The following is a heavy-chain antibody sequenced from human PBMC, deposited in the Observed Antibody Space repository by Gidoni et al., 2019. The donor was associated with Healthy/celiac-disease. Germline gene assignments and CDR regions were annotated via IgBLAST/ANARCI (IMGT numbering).Heavy chain of an antibody. CDR2: INHSGST. CDR3: ARERRIWFRELFHRWFDP. V-gene: IGHV4-34*01. Sequence: QVQLQQWGAGLLKPSETLSLTCAVYGGSFSGYYWSWIRQPPGKGLEWIGEINHSGSTNYNPSLKSRVTIAVDTSKNQFSLKLSSVTAADTAVYYCARERRIWFRELFHRWFDPWGQGTLVTVSS. J-gene: IGHJ5*02. D-gene: IGHD3-10*01. CDR1: GGSFSGYY.